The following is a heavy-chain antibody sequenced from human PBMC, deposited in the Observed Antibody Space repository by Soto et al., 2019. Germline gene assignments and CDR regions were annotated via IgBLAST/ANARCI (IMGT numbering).Heavy chain of an antibody. D-gene: IGHD3-10*01. V-gene: IGHV1-46*01. Sequence: SVKVSCKASGYTFTSYYMHWVRQAPGQGLEWMGIINPSGGSTSYAQKFQGRVTMTRDTSTSTVYMELSSLRSEDTAVYYCAREYTRSSGRHYYGMDVWGQGTTVTVSS. CDR1: GYTFTSYY. J-gene: IGHJ6*02. CDR2: INPSGGST. CDR3: AREYTRSSGRHYYGMDV.